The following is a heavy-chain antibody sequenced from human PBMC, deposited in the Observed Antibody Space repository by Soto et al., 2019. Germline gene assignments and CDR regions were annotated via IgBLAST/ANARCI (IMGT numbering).Heavy chain of an antibody. Sequence: QVQLVQSGAEVKKPGASVKVFCKASGYTFTGYYMHWVRQAPGQGLEWMGWINPNSGGTNYAQKFQGRVTMTRDTSISTAYMELSRLRSDDTAVYYCARGITMVRGVITYYYYGMDVWGQGTTVTVSS. CDR3: ARGITMVRGVITYYYYGMDV. CDR2: INPNSGGT. D-gene: IGHD3-10*01. J-gene: IGHJ6*02. CDR1: GYTFTGYY. V-gene: IGHV1-2*02.